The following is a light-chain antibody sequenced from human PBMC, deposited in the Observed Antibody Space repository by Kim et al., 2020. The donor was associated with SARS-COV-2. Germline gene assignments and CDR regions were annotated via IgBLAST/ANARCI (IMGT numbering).Light chain of an antibody. CDR3: QQYDTYPLT. J-gene: IGKJ4*01. CDR1: QSLSSW. CDR2: KAS. V-gene: IGKV1-5*03. Sequence: DIQMNQSPSTLSASVGDRVTITCRASQSLSSWLAWYQQKPGKAPKLLIYKASSLESGVPSRFSGSGSGTEFTLTISSLQPDDFATYFCQQYDTYPLTFGGGTKVDIK.